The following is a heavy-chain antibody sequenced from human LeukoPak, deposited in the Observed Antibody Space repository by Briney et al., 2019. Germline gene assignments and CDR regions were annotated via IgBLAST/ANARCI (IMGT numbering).Heavy chain of an antibody. J-gene: IGHJ4*02. CDR2: INHSGST. CDR1: GGSFGGYY. D-gene: IGHD3-22*01. CDR3: ARGRYYDSSGYYAY. Sequence: SETLSLTCAVYGGSFGGYYWSWIRQPPGKGLEWIGEINHSGSTNYNPSLKSRVTISVDTSKNQFSLKLSSVTAADTAVYYCARGRYYDSSGYYAYWGQGTLVTVSS. V-gene: IGHV4-34*01.